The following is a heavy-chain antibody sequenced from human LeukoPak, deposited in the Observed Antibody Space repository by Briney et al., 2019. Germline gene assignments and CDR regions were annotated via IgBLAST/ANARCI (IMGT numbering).Heavy chain of an antibody. V-gene: IGHV4-39*01. J-gene: IGHJ4*02. CDR3: ARRGGLVTTFDH. CDR2: LSFSGST. D-gene: IGHD3-9*01. Sequence: SETLSLTCTVSGGSISSSNYFWGWIRQPPGKGLEWIGSLSFSGSTYYTPSLKSRVTISVDTSKTQFSLKLSSVTAADTAVYYCARRGGLVTTFDHWGQATLVTVSS. CDR1: GGSISSSNYF.